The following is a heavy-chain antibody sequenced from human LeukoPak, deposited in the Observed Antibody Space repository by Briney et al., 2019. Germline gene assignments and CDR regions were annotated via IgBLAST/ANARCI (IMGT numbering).Heavy chain of an antibody. CDR2: LSGSGEST. D-gene: IGHD3-3*01. V-gene: IGHV3-23*01. J-gene: IGHJ4*02. Sequence: GGSLRLSCVASGFTFRSYVLSWVRQAPGRGLEWVSALSGSGESTYYADAVKGRFTISRDNSKNTLYLQVNSLRAEDTAVYYCARDGSFWRGYPYYFDYWGQGTLVTVSS. CDR3: ARDGSFWRGYPYYFDY. CDR1: GFTFRSYV.